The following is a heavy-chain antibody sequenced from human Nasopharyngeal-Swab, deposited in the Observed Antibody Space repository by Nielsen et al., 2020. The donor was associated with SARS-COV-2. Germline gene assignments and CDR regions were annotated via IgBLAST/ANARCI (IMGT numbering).Heavy chain of an antibody. D-gene: IGHD4-17*01. V-gene: IGHV3-66*01. CDR3: ARGPWGVTTYAFDI. Sequence: GESLKIFCAASGFTVSSNYMSWVRQAPGKGLEWVSVIYSGGSTYHIDAVNGRFTISRDTSKNTVYLQMNSLRAEDTAVYYCARGPWGVTTYAFDIWGQGTMVTVSS. CDR1: GFTVSSNY. CDR2: IYSGGST. J-gene: IGHJ3*02.